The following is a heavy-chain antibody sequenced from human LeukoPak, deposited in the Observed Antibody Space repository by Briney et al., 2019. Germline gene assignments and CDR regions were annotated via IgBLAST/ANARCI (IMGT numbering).Heavy chain of an antibody. J-gene: IGHJ3*02. V-gene: IGHV3-23*01. CDR3: AKDLLSDYGAPTDAFDI. Sequence: GGSLRLSCAASGFTFSSYAMSWVRQAPGKGLEWVSAISGSGGGTYYADSVKGRFTISRDNSKNTLWLQMDSLRAEDTAVYYCAKDLLSDYGAPTDAFDIWGQGTMVTVSS. D-gene: IGHD4-17*01. CDR1: GFTFSSYA. CDR2: ISGSGGGT.